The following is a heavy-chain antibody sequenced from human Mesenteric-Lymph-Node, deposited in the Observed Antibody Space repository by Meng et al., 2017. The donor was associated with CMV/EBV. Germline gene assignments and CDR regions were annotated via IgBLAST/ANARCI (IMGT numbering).Heavy chain of an antibody. Sequence: ASVKVSCKASGYTFINYYMHWVRQAPGQGLEWMAIINPSGGGPTYAQKLQGRLTMTSDTSTSTVYMELTSLRSEDTAVYYCARLYDSSNDYWGQGTLVTVSS. J-gene: IGHJ4*02. D-gene: IGHD3-22*01. CDR3: ARLYDSSNDY. V-gene: IGHV1-46*04. CDR1: GYTFINYY. CDR2: INPSGGGP.